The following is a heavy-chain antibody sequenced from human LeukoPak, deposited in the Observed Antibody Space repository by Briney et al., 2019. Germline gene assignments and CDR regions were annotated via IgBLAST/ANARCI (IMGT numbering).Heavy chain of an antibody. Sequence: GGSLRLSCAASGFTVSSCNMNWVRQTPGKGLGWVSYISSSGYTMHHADSVKGRFTVSRDSAKNSLYLQMNSLRDEDAAVYFCARGCASCGHYNYYFMDVWGKGTTVTVSS. J-gene: IGHJ6*03. CDR1: GFTVSSCN. CDR2: ISSSGYTM. D-gene: IGHD2-2*01. V-gene: IGHV3-48*02. CDR3: ARGCASCGHYNYYFMDV.